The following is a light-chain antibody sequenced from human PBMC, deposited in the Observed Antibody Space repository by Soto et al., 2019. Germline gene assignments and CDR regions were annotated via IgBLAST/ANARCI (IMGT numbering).Light chain of an antibody. CDR1: QTISSW. CDR2: DAS. CDR3: QPYNSFSGT. J-gene: IGKJ1*01. V-gene: IGKV1-5*01. Sequence: DIQITQSPSTLSASGVDRVTITCRASQTISSWLAWYQQKPGKAPNLLIYDASSLESGVPSRFSGRGSGTQFTLTISSLQPDDFATYYCQPYNSFSGTFGPGTKVDIK.